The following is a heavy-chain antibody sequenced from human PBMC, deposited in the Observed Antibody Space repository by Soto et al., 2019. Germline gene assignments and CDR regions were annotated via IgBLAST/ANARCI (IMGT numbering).Heavy chain of an antibody. CDR1: GFTFNSFA. CDR2: ITGSGDST. Sequence: PGGSLRLSCAASGFTFNSFAMSWVRQAPGKGLKWVSAITGSGDSTYYADSVKGRFTISRDDSKNTLYLQMNSLRAEDTAVYYCAKDRLHNWNSYWFDPWGLGTLVTVSS. V-gene: IGHV3-23*01. CDR3: AKDRLHNWNSYWFDP. J-gene: IGHJ5*02. D-gene: IGHD1-7*01.